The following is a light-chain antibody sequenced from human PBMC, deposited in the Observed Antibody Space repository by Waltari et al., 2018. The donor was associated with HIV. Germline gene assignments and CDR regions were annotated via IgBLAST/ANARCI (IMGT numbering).Light chain of an antibody. CDR3: AAWDDNRNAVV. Sequence: QSVLTQPPSASGTPGQRVAISCSGSSSNIGSHPITWYQQLSGTAPKLLINSNNQRPSGVPDRFSGSKSGTSGSLAISGLQSEDEADYYCAAWDDNRNAVVFGGGTKPTVL. V-gene: IGLV1-44*01. CDR1: SSNIGSHP. J-gene: IGLJ2*01. CDR2: SNN.